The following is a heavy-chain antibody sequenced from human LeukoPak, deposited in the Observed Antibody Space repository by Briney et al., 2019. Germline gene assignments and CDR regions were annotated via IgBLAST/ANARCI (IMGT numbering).Heavy chain of an antibody. CDR1: GYPFTSYD. Sequence: GASVKVSFKASGYPFTSYDINWVRQATGQGLEWMGWMNPNSGNTGYAQKFQGRVTITRNTSISTAYMELSSLRSEDTAVYYCARGRLVPAAIYYYYYMDVWGKGTTVTVSS. D-gene: IGHD2-2*02. J-gene: IGHJ6*03. CDR3: ARGRLVPAAIYYYYYMDV. V-gene: IGHV1-8*01. CDR2: MNPNSGNT.